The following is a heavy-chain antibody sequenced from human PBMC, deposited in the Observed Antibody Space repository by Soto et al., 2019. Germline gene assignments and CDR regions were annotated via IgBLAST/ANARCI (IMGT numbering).Heavy chain of an antibody. J-gene: IGHJ3*02. CDR1: GFSFDNFA. D-gene: IGHD6-19*01. CDR2: ISSNIGTI. Sequence: EVQLVESGGGIVEPGRSLRLSCAASGFSFDNFAMHWVRQAPGKGLVCVSSISSNIGTIGYADSVKGRFTISRDNAKNSLYLEMNSLRVEDTALYYCAKGGSSSWLRDGLHIWGQGTMVTASS. CDR3: AKGGSSSWLRDGLHI. V-gene: IGHV3-9*01.